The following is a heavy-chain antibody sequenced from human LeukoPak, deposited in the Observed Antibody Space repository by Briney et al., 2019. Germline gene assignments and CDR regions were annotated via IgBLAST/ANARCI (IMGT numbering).Heavy chain of an antibody. Sequence: GGSLRLSCAASGFTFSGSVMHWVRQAPGKGLENLSVISSNGGSTFYANSVKGRFTISRDNSKNTLYLQMGSLRAEDMAVYYCARRPSSSSYYFDYWGQGTLVTVSS. CDR1: GFTFSGSV. D-gene: IGHD6-6*01. CDR2: ISSNGGST. CDR3: ARRPSSSSYYFDY. J-gene: IGHJ4*02. V-gene: IGHV3-64*01.